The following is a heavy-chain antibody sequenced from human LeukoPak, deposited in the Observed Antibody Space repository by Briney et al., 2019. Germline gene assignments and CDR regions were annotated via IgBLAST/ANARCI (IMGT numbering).Heavy chain of an antibody. Sequence: GGSLRLSCEASGFSFSYAWMSWVRQAPGKGLEWVGRIKSKTDAGTTEYAAPVKGRFTISRDDSKKTVYLQMNGLQTEDTAVYYCTTLYVAVVNAPTSDYWGQGTLVTVSS. J-gene: IGHJ4*02. D-gene: IGHD2-21*01. CDR1: GFSFSYAW. CDR2: IKSKTDAGTT. CDR3: TTLYVAVVNAPTSDY. V-gene: IGHV3-15*01.